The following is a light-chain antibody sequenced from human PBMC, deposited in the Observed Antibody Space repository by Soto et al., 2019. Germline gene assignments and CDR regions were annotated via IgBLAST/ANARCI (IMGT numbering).Light chain of an antibody. CDR2: GVS. CDR3: HQRQSWPRT. J-gene: IGKJ1*01. CDR1: QSVSSY. V-gene: IGKV3-11*01. Sequence: EIVLTQCPGTLSLSPGERATLSCRASQSVSSYYLAWYQQIPGQAPRLLVYGVSTRATGIPARFSASGSGTDFTLTISDVQPEDFALYYCHQRQSWPRTFGQGTKVDIK.